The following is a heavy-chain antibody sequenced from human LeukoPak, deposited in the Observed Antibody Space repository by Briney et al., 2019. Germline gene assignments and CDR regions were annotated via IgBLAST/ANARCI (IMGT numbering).Heavy chain of an antibody. Sequence: GGSLRLSCAASGFTVSSNYMSRVRQAPGKGLEWVSVIYSGGSTYYADSVKGRFTISRDNSKNTLYLQMNSLRAEDTAVYYCARGPNYDFWSGSSSNGMDVWGQGTTVTVSS. CDR3: ARGPNYDFWSGSSSNGMDV. J-gene: IGHJ6*02. D-gene: IGHD3-3*01. V-gene: IGHV3-53*01. CDR1: GFTVSSNY. CDR2: IYSGGST.